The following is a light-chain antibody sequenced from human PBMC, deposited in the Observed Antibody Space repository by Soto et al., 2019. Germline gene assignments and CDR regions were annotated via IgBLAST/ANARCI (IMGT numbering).Light chain of an antibody. CDR2: DAS. J-gene: IGKJ3*01. Sequence: DIQMTQSPSSLSASVGERVTITCQASQDISNYLNWYQQKLGKAPKLLIYDASNLETGVPSRFSGSGSGTDFTFTISSLQPEDIATYYCQQYDNLPFTFGPGTKVDIK. CDR3: QQYDNLPFT. V-gene: IGKV1-33*01. CDR1: QDISNY.